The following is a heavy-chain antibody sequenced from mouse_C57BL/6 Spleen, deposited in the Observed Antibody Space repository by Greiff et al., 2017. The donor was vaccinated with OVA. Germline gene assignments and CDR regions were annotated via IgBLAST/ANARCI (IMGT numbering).Heavy chain of an antibody. Sequence: VQLQQSVAELVRPGASVKLSCTASGFNIKNTYMHWVKQRPEQGLEWIGRIDPANGNTKYAPKFQGKATITADTSSNTAYLQLSSLTSEDTAIYYCARYSYYYGSSYEDAMDYWGQGTSVTVSS. CDR1: GFNIKNTY. CDR2: IDPANGNT. D-gene: IGHD1-1*01. V-gene: IGHV14-3*01. CDR3: ARYSYYYGSSYEDAMDY. J-gene: IGHJ4*01.